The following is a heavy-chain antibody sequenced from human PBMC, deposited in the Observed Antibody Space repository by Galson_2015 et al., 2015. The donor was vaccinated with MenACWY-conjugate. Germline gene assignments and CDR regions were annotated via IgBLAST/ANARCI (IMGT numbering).Heavy chain of an antibody. Sequence: CAISGDSVSSNSAAWNWIRQSPSRGFEWLGRTYYRSQWYYDYAVSVKGRMTINPDTSKNEISLQLHSVTPEDTAVYYCAREGSSRYHSDYFCCASWGQGTLVTVSS. CDR2: TYYRSQWYY. D-gene: IGHD3-22*01. V-gene: IGHV6-1*01. CDR1: GDSVSSNSAA. J-gene: IGHJ5*02. CDR3: AREGSSRYHSDYFCCAS.